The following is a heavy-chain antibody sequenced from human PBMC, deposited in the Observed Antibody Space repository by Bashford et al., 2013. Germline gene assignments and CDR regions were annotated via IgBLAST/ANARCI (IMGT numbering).Heavy chain of an antibody. CDR2: ISAYNGNT. J-gene: IGHJ6*02. V-gene: IGHV1-18*01. CDR1: GYTFTSYG. CDR3: ARVGITIFGVDIYGMDV. Sequence: VASVKVSCKASGYTFTSYGISWVRQAPGQGLEWMGWISAYNGNTNYAQKLQGRVTMTTDTSTSTAYMELRSLRSDDTAVYYCARVGITIFGVDIYGMDVWGQGTTVTVSS. D-gene: IGHD3-3*01.